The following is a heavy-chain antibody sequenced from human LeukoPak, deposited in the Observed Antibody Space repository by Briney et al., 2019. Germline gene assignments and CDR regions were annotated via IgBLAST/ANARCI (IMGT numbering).Heavy chain of an antibody. CDR2: ISSDGSST. CDR1: GFTFSSYW. J-gene: IGHJ4*02. Sequence: GSLRLSCAASGFTFSSYWMHWVRQAPGKGLVWVSRISSDGSSTNYADFVKGRFTISRDNAKNALYLQMNSLRAEDTAVYYCARRNYWGQGTLVTVSS. V-gene: IGHV3-74*01. CDR3: ARRNY.